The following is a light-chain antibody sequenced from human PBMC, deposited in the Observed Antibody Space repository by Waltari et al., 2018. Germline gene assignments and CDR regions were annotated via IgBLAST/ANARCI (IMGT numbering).Light chain of an antibody. CDR2: DVS. Sequence: QSALTQPASVSGSPGQSITISCTGTSSDGGGYNYVSLYQQHPGKAPKLMIYDVSNRPSGVSNRFSGSKSGNTASLTISGLQAEDEADYYCSSYTSSSTPVFGGGTKLTVL. CDR1: SSDGGGYNY. J-gene: IGLJ2*01. V-gene: IGLV2-14*03. CDR3: SSYTSSSTPV.